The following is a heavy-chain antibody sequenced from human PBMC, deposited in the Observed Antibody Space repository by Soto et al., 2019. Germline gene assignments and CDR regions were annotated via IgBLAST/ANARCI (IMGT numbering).Heavy chain of an antibody. CDR3: AEVGCSGGSCYSNWYYYYMDV. CDR1: GFTFSSYA. Sequence: GGSLRLSCAASGFTFSSYAMSWVRQAPGKGLEWVSAISGSGGSTYYADSVKGRFTISRDNSKNTLYLQMNSLRAEDTAVYYCAEVGCSGGSCYSNWYYYYMDVWGKGTTVTVSS. CDR2: ISGSGGST. J-gene: IGHJ6*03. V-gene: IGHV3-23*01. D-gene: IGHD2-15*01.